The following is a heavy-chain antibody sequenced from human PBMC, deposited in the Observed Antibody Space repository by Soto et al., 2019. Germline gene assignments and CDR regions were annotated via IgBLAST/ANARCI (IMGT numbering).Heavy chain of an antibody. J-gene: IGHJ4*02. V-gene: IGHV3-74*01. D-gene: IGHD2-21*02. CDR2: INSDETIT. CDR3: VCFECGRTAVVTAMEANDY. CDR1: GFTFSNYW. Sequence: PGGSLRLSCAASGFTFSNYWMHWVRQSPGKGLVWVSRINSDETITSYADSVKGRFTISRDNAKNTLYLQMSSLRVEDTALYYCVCFECGRTAVVTAMEANDYWGQGTVVTVSS.